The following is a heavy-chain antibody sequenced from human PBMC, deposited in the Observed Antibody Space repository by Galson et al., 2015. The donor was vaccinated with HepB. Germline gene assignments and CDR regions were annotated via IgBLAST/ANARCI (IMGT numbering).Heavy chain of an antibody. CDR3: ARSTRRGLRFLEWLQYFDY. J-gene: IGHJ4*02. CDR2: ISSSSSTI. V-gene: IGHV3-48*02. Sequence: SLRLSCAASGFTFSSYSMNWVRQAPGKGLEWVSYISSSSSTIYYADSVKGRFTISRDNAKNSLYLQMNSLRDEDTAVYYCARSTRRGLRFLEWLQYFDYWGQGTLVTVSS. CDR1: GFTFSSYS. D-gene: IGHD3-3*01.